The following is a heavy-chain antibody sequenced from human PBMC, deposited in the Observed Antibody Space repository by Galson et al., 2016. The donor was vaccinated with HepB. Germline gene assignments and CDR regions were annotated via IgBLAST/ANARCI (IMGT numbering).Heavy chain of an antibody. D-gene: IGHD6-19*01. V-gene: IGHV4-34*01. CDR3: TRGQGCSSGWGFFYSYMDV. CDR1: GGSLNGYY. Sequence: SETLSLTCAVYGGSLNGYYWSWIRQPPGKGLEWIGKVDHRGGTTYNPSLTSRVTISIDTSKNQFSLKVRSVTAADTAIYYCTRGQGCSSGWGFFYSYMDVWDKGITVTVSS. J-gene: IGHJ6*03. CDR2: VDHRGGT.